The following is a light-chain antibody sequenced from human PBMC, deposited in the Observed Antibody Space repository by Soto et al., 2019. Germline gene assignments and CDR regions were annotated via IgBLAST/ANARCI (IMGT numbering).Light chain of an antibody. CDR1: QSVRRY. Sequence: EVVLTQPPGTLSLSPGERATLSCRASQSVRRYLAWYQQKPGQAPRLLIYEASSRATGIPARFSGSGSGTDFTLTISSLEPEDFAVYYCQQRSNWPPITFGQGTRLEIK. J-gene: IGKJ5*01. CDR2: EAS. V-gene: IGKV3-11*01. CDR3: QQRSNWPPIT.